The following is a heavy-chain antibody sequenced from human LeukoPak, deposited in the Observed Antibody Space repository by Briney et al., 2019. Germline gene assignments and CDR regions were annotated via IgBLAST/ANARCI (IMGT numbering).Heavy chain of an antibody. CDR2: INPSGGST. V-gene: IGHV1-46*01. J-gene: IGHJ6*02. D-gene: IGHD1-26*01. CDR3: AREELLDPYYYYGMDV. CDR1: GYTFTSYY. Sequence: ASVKVSCKSSGYTFTSYYMHWVRQAPGQGLEWMGIINPSGGSTSYAQKFQGRVTMTRDTSTSTVYMELSSLRSEDTAVYYCAREELLDPYYYYGMDVWGQGTTVTVSS.